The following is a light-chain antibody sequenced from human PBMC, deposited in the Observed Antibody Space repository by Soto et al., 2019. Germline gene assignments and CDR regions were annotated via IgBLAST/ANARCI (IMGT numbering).Light chain of an antibody. V-gene: IGLV1-40*01. Sequence: QYVLTQPPSVSGAPGQRVTISCIGSSYNIGAGYDVHWYQQLPGTAPKLLIYDNSNRPSVVPDRFSGSKSGTSASLAITGLQAEDEADYYCQSYDRSLSGSRVFGTGTKVTVL. CDR1: SYNIGAGYD. CDR3: QSYDRSLSGSRV. J-gene: IGLJ1*01. CDR2: DNS.